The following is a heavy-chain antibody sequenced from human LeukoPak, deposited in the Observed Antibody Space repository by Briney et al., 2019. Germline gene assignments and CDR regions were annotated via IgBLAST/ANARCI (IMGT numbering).Heavy chain of an antibody. V-gene: IGHV4-59*01. D-gene: IGHD2-15*01. CDR1: GGSISSYY. J-gene: IGHJ3*02. CDR3: ARDQWDLGYCSGGSCGAFDI. CDR2: IYYSGST. Sequence: SETLSLTCTVSGGSISSYYWSWIRQPPGKGLEWIGYIYYSGSTNYNPSLKSRVTISVDTSKNQFSLKLSSVTAADTAVYYCARDQWDLGYCSGGSCGAFDIWGQGTMVTVSS.